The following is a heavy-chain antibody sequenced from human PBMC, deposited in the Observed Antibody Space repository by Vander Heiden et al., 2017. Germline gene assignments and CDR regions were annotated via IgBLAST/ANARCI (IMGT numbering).Heavy chain of an antibody. V-gene: IGHV3-9*01. CDR3: AKGDGWGRPDAFDI. J-gene: IGHJ3*02. Sequence: EVQLVESGGGLVQPGRSLRLSCAASGFTFDDYAMHWVRQAPGKGLEWVSGISWNSGSIGYADAVKGRFTISRDNAKNSLYLQMNSLRAEDTALYYCAKGDGWGRPDAFDIWGQGTMVTVSS. CDR2: ISWNSGSI. D-gene: IGHD3-16*01. CDR1: GFTFDDYA.